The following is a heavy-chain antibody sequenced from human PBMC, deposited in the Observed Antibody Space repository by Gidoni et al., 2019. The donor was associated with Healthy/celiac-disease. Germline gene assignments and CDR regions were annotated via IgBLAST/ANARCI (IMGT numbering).Heavy chain of an antibody. V-gene: IGHV5-10-1*03. Sequence: EVQLVQSGAEVKKPGEPLPISCKGSGYSFTSYWISWVRQMPGKGLEWMGRIDPSDSDTNYGPSFQGHVTISADKSISTAYLQWSSLKASDTAMYYCARHRGYCSSTSCYIVFDWFDPWGQGTLVTVSS. D-gene: IGHD2-2*02. J-gene: IGHJ5*02. CDR3: ARHRGYCSSTSCYIVFDWFDP. CDR1: GYSFTSYW. CDR2: IDPSDSDT.